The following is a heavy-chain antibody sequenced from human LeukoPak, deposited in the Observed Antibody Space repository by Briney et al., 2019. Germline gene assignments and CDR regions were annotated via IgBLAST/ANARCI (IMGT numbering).Heavy chain of an antibody. D-gene: IGHD3-22*01. CDR3: ARAPYGSGYYGWFDP. CDR2: IYYSGST. Sequence: NPSETLSLTCTVSGGSISSYYWSWIRQPPGKGLEWIGYIYYSGSTNYNPSLKSRVTISVDTSKNQFSLKLSSVTAADTAVYYCARAPYGSGYYGWFDPWGQGTLVTVSS. J-gene: IGHJ5*02. CDR1: GGSISSYY. V-gene: IGHV4-59*01.